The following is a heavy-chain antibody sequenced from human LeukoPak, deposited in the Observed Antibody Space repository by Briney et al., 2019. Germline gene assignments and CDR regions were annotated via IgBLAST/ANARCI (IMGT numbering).Heavy chain of an antibody. CDR2: IYPGDSDT. J-gene: IGHJ4*02. V-gene: IGHV5-51*01. Sequence: SLMIPSKGSGYSFTSYWICWVRQMPGQGLEWMGIIYPGDSDTSYSPSFQRQVTISADKSINTAYLPWTSLKASDTAMSYCARWVPSNGYYSGDYWGQGALVTVSS. CDR3: ARWVPSNGYYSGDY. D-gene: IGHD3-22*01. CDR1: GYSFTSYW.